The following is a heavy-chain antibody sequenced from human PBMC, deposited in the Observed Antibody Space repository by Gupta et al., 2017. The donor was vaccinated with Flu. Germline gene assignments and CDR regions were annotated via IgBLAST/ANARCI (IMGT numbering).Heavy chain of an antibody. Sequence: EVQLLESGGGLVQPGGSLRLSCAASGFTFSSYAMSWVRQAPGKGLEWVSAISGSGGSTYDADSVKGRFTISRDNSKNTLYLQMTRLRAEDTAVYDGPSSRLGRFDYGGQGTMVTVSS. D-gene: IGHD6-13*01. J-gene: IGHJ4*02. CDR3: PSSRLGRFDY. CDR1: GFTFSSYA. V-gene: IGHV3-23*01. CDR2: ISGSGGST.